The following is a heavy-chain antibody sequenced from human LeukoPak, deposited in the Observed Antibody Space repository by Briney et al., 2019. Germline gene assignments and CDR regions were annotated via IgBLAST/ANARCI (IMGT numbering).Heavy chain of an antibody. CDR2: IIPVFGTP. Sequence: GASVKVSCKASGGSFTTYPISWVRQAPGQGLEWMGGIIPVFGTPNYAQKFQGRVTITADRSTTTAYMELSSLRSEDTAVYYCARDPAPDTSGYLFDYWGQGTLVTVSS. V-gene: IGHV1-69*06. CDR3: ARDPAPDTSGYLFDY. CDR1: GGSFTTYP. J-gene: IGHJ4*02. D-gene: IGHD3-22*01.